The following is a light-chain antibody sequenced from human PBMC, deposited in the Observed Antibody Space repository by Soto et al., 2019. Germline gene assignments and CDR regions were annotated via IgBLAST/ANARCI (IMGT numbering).Light chain of an antibody. CDR3: CSYAGSRI. Sequence: QSALTQPRSVSGSPRQSVTISCTGTSSDVGGYNYVSWYQQHPGKAPKLMIYDVSKRPAGVPDRVSGSKSGNTASLTISGLQAEDAADYYCCSYAGSRIFGTGTKLTVL. V-gene: IGLV2-11*01. CDR2: DVS. J-gene: IGLJ1*01. CDR1: SSDVGGYNY.